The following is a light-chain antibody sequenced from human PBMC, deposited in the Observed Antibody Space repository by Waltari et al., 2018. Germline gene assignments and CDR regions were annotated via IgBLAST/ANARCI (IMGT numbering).Light chain of an antibody. V-gene: IGKV3-11*01. CDR3: QQRADWPIT. CDR1: QSVNSY. CDR2: DAF. Sequence: EIVLTQSPATLSLSPGERATLSCRASQSVNSYLSWYQQKPGQAPRLLTYDAFTRATGIPARFSGSGSGTDFTLTISSLEPEDFAVYYCQQRADWPITFGQGTRLEIK. J-gene: IGKJ5*01.